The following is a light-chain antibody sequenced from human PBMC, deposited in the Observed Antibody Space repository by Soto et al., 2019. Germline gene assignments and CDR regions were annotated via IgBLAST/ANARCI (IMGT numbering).Light chain of an antibody. J-gene: IGLJ2*01. Sequence: QSVLTQPPSASGTPGQSVTISCSGSSSNIGSNYVYWYQQLPGTAPKLLIYRNNQRPSGVPDRFSGSKSGTSASLAISGLRSDDEADYYCAAWDDSLSGHVVFGGGTQLTVL. CDR1: SSNIGSNY. CDR3: AAWDDSLSGHVV. CDR2: RNN. V-gene: IGLV1-47*01.